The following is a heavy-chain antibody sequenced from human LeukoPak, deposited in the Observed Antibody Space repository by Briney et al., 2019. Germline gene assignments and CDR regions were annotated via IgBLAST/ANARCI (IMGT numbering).Heavy chain of an antibody. CDR1: GYTFTGYY. Sequence: ASVKVSCKASGYTFTGYYTHWVRQAPGQGLEWMGWINPNSGGTNYAQKFQGRVTMTRDTSISTAYMELSRLRSDDTAVYYCARVDCSSTSCYLDYWGQGTLVTVSS. V-gene: IGHV1-2*02. CDR3: ARVDCSSTSCYLDY. J-gene: IGHJ4*02. D-gene: IGHD2-2*01. CDR2: INPNSGGT.